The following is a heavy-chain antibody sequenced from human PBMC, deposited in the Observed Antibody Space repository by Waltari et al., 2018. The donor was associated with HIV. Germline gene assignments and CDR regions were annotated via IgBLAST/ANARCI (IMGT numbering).Heavy chain of an antibody. V-gene: IGHV4-39*01. Sequence: QLQLQESGPGLVKPSETLSLTCTVSGGSISSSSYYWGWLRQPPGKGLEWIGSIYYSGITYHNPSLKSRVTISVDTSKNQFSLKLSSVTAADTAVYYCARQQYCSGGSCPYNWFDPWGQGTLVTVSS. J-gene: IGHJ5*02. CDR2: IYYSGIT. CDR1: GGSISSSSYY. CDR3: ARQQYCSGGSCPYNWFDP. D-gene: IGHD2-15*01.